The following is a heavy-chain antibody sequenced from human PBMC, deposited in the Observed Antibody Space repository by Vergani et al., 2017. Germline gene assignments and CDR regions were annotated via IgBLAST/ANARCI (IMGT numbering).Heavy chain of an antibody. J-gene: IGHJ4*02. CDR3: VNDAGSNENFFES. Sequence: EVQLLESGGSLKQPGGSVRLSCAASGFTFSTYAMHWVRQAPGKGLEWVSALTGGGGSTYYADSFKGRFIISRDNSRDTLYLQMNSLRPEDTATYYCVNDAGSNENFFESWGQGTLFTFSS. D-gene: IGHD1-26*01. V-gene: IGHV3-23*01. CDR2: LTGGGGST. CDR1: GFTFSTYA.